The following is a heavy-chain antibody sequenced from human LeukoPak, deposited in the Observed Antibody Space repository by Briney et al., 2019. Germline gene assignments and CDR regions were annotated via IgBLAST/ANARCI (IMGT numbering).Heavy chain of an antibody. CDR1: GGTFSSYA. V-gene: IGHV1-69*06. Sequence: SVKVSCKASGGTFSSYAISWVRQAPGQGLEWMGGIIPIFGTANYAQKFQGRVTITADKSTSTAYMELSSLRSEDTAVYYCARDVLVVPAADAFDIWGQGTMVTVSS. D-gene: IGHD2-2*01. CDR3: ARDVLVVPAADAFDI. CDR2: IIPIFGTA. J-gene: IGHJ3*02.